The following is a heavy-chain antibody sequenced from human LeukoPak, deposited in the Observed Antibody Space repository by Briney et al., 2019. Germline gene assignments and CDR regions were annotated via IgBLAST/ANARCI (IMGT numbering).Heavy chain of an antibody. CDR2: IYYSGST. CDR3: ARVQRPLDGADY. CDR1: GGSISSHY. Sequence: SETLSLTCTVSGGSISSHYWSWIRQPPGKGLEWIGYIYYSGSTYYNPSLRSRVTISVDTSKNLFSLKLSSVTAADTAVYYCARVQRPLDGADYWGQGTLVTVSS. V-gene: IGHV4-59*11. J-gene: IGHJ4*02. D-gene: IGHD1-1*01.